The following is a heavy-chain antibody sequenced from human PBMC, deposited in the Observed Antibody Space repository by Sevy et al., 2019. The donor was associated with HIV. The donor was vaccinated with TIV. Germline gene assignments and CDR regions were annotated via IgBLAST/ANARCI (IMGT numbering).Heavy chain of an antibody. J-gene: IGHJ5*01. CDR2: MHYGGNT. CDR1: GGSLVSPTFY. D-gene: IGHD3-3*02. V-gene: IGHV4-39*02. Sequence: SETLSLTCTASGGSLVSPTFYWGWVRQPPGERLEWIAAMHYGGNTYCNPSLKDRLAMSIDTSKNQFSLNLTSVTAADAAVYHCVRDYHLRGRHWFDSWGQGALVTVSS. CDR3: VRDYHLRGRHWFDS.